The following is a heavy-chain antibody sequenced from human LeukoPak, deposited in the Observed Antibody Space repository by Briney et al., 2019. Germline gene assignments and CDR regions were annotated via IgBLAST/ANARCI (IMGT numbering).Heavy chain of an antibody. CDR1: GFTFSSHA. J-gene: IGHJ4*02. Sequence: PGGSLRLSCAASGFTFSSHAMHWVRQAPGKGLEWVSVIYSGGSTYYADSVKGRFTISRDNSKNTLYLQMNSLRAEDTAVYYCARLRIGVADYWGQGTLVTVSS. CDR3: ARLRIGVADY. CDR2: IYSGGST. D-gene: IGHD1-14*01. V-gene: IGHV3-53*01.